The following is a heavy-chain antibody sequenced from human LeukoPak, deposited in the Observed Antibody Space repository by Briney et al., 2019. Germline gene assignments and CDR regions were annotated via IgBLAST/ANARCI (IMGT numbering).Heavy chain of an antibody. CDR1: GYSFSSYG. D-gene: IGHD2-15*01. CDR3: ARVPSGGPFDY. J-gene: IGHJ4*02. CDR2: ISAYNGNT. Sequence: ASVKVSCKASGYSFSSYGISWVRQAPGQGLEWMGWISAYNGNTNYALRLQGRVTMTTDTSTSTAYMELRSLTSDDTAVYYCARVPSGGPFDYWGQGTLVTVSS. V-gene: IGHV1-18*01.